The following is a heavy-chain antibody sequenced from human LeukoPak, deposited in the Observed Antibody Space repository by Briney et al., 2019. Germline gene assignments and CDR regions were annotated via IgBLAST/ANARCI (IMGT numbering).Heavy chain of an antibody. Sequence: SQTLSLTCTVSGGSVRRGNYYWTWIRQPAGSGLEWIGRIYTSGTTDYNPSLRTRVTISVDASRNQFSLNLSSVTAADTAVYYCARRARVGATGLNFDYWGQGTLVTVSS. V-gene: IGHV4-61*02. CDR1: GGSVRRGNYY. CDR2: IYTSGTT. D-gene: IGHD1-26*01. CDR3: ARRARVGATGLNFDY. J-gene: IGHJ4*02.